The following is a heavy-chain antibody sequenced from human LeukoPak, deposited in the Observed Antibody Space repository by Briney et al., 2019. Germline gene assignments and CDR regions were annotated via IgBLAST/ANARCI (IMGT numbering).Heavy chain of an antibody. CDR3: ARDLASVIPAATTFDY. CDR1: GYTFTSYG. J-gene: IGHJ4*02. V-gene: IGHV1-18*01. Sequence: ASVKVSCKASGYTFTSYGISWVRQAPGQGLEWMGWISAYNGNTNYTQKLQGRVTMTTDTSTSTAYMELRSLRSDDTAVYYCARDLASVIPAATTFDYWGQGTLVTVSS. D-gene: IGHD2-2*01. CDR2: ISAYNGNT.